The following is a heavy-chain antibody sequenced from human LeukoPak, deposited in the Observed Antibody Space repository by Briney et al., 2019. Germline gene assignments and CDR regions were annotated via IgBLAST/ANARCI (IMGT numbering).Heavy chain of an antibody. Sequence: ASVKVSCKASGYTFPSYLMHWVRQAPGQGLEWMGIINPTGGSTTYAQKFQGRVTMTRDTSTSTVYMELSSLRSDDTAVYYCARTAARRFDYWGQGTLVTVSS. CDR3: ARTAARRFDY. D-gene: IGHD6-6*01. J-gene: IGHJ4*02. CDR2: INPTGGST. V-gene: IGHV1-46*01. CDR1: GYTFPSYL.